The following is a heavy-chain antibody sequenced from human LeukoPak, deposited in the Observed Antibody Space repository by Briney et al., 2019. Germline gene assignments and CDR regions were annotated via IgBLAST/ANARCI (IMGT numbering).Heavy chain of an antibody. V-gene: IGHV4-34*01. D-gene: IGHD2-8*01. CDR2: INHSGST. CDR1: GGSFSGYY. J-gene: IGHJ5*02. CDR3: ARCTRRWFDP. Sequence: SETLSLTCAVYGGSFSGYYWSWIRQPPGKGLEWIGEINHSGSTNYNPSLKSRVTIPVDTSKNQFSLKLSSVTAADTAVYYCARCTRRWFDPWGQGTLVTVSS.